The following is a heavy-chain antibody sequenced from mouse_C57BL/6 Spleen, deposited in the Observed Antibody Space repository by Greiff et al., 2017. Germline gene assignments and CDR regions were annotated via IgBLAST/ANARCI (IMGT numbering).Heavy chain of an antibody. CDR3: AREEGGPLGAY. J-gene: IGHJ3*01. Sequence: VQLQQPGAELVKPGASVKLSCKASGYTFTSYWMHWVKQRPGQGLEWIGMIHPNSGSTNYNEKFKSKATLTVDKSSSTAYMQLSSLTSEDSAVYYCAREEGGPLGAYWGQGTLVTVSA. CDR2: IHPNSGST. CDR1: GYTFTSYW. V-gene: IGHV1-64*01. D-gene: IGHD1-1*02.